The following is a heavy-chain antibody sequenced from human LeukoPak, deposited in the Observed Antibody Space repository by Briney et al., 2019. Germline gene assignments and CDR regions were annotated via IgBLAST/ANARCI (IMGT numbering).Heavy chain of an antibody. Sequence: SETLSLTCTVSGGSISSYYWNWIRQPAGKGLEWIGRVYTSGATKYTPSLKSRVTMSVDTSKNQFSLKLSSVTAADTAVYYCARGGAPGAGNWFDPWGQGTLVTVSS. J-gene: IGHJ5*02. D-gene: IGHD2-2*01. V-gene: IGHV4-4*07. CDR1: GGSISSYY. CDR3: ARGGAPGAGNWFDP. CDR2: VYTSGAT.